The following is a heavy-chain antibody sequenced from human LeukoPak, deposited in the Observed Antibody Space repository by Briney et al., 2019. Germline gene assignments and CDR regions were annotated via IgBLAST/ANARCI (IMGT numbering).Heavy chain of an antibody. V-gene: IGHV3-64D*06. CDR1: GLIFSDYA. CDR2: ISSDGDRT. Sequence: PGGSLRLSCSASGLIFSDYAMRWVRQAPGKGLEYISAISSDGDRTYFTDSVKGRFAISRDNSKNMLYLQMSSLRAEDTAMYYCVKDRVTWRTVFLDYWGQGTLVTVSS. CDR3: VKDRVTWRTVFLDY. D-gene: IGHD3/OR15-3a*01. J-gene: IGHJ4*02.